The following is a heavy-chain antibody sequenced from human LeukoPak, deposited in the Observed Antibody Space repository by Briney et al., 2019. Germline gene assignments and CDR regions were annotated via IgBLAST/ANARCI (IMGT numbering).Heavy chain of an antibody. V-gene: IGHV3-30*02. J-gene: IGHJ4*02. Sequence: GGSLRLSCAASGFTFSSYGMHWVRQAPGKGLEWVAFIRYDGSNKYYADSVKGRFTISRDNSKNTLYLQMNSLRAEDTAVYYCAKETVGYSNYVFGDYWGQGTLATVSS. D-gene: IGHD4-11*01. CDR2: IRYDGSNK. CDR1: GFTFSSYG. CDR3: AKETVGYSNYVFGDY.